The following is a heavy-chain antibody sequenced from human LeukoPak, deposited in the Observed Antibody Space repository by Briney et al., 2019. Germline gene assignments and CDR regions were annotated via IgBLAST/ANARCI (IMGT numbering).Heavy chain of an antibody. Sequence: SETLSLTCSVSGYSISSAYYWGWIRQPPGKGLEWIGTMYHSGSTNYNPSLKSRVTISVDTSKNQFSLKLSSVTAADTAVYYCARNVLCSSTSCYANWFDPWGQGTLVTVSS. CDR3: ARNVLCSSTSCYANWFDP. J-gene: IGHJ5*02. CDR1: GYSISSAYY. V-gene: IGHV4-38-2*02. D-gene: IGHD2-2*01. CDR2: MYHSGST.